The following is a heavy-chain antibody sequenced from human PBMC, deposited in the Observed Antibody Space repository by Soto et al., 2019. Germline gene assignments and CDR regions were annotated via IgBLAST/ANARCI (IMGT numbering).Heavy chain of an antibody. D-gene: IGHD1-7*01. J-gene: IGHJ3*02. V-gene: IGHV3-33*01. CDR3: ARDNWNYVSAFDI. Sequence: QVQLVESGGGVVQPGRSLRLSCAASRFTFSKYAMHWVRQAPGKGLEWVAVIWSDGSNKYYADSVKGRFTISRENSKNTLYLQMSSLRAEDRAVYYCARDNWNYVSAFDIWGQGTMVTVSS. CDR1: RFTFSKYA. CDR2: IWSDGSNK.